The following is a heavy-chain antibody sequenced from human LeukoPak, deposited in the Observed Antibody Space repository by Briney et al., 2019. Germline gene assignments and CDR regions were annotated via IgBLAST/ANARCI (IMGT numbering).Heavy chain of an antibody. CDR3: AKGSYYDSSGSFYFDY. J-gene: IGHJ4*02. D-gene: IGHD3-22*01. Sequence: QSGGSLRLSCAASGFTFSSYWMSWVRQAPGKGPEWVANIKQDGSEKYYVDSVKGRFTISRDNSKNTLYVQVNSLGTEDTAAYYCAKGSYYDSSGSFYFDYWGQGTLVTVSS. CDR2: IKQDGSEK. CDR1: GFTFSSYW. V-gene: IGHV3-7*03.